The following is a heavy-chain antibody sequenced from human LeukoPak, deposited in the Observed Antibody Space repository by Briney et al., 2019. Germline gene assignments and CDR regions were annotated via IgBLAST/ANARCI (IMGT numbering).Heavy chain of an antibody. CDR2: INPSGGST. J-gene: IGHJ4*02. D-gene: IGHD6-19*01. V-gene: IGHV1-46*01. CDR3: ARGTVAGTAQDY. CDR1: GYTFTSYY. Sequence: ASVKVFCKASGYTFTSYYMHWVRQAPGQGLEWMGIINPSGGSTSYAQKFQGRVTMTRDASTSTVYMELSSLRSEDTAVYYCARGTVAGTAQDYWGQGTLVTVSS.